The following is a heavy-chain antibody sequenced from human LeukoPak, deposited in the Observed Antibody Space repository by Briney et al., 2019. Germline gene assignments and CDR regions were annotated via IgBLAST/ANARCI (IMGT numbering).Heavy chain of an antibody. V-gene: IGHV4-59*01. CDR3: ARGPPYGSGSSPFDY. CDR1: GGSISSYY. D-gene: IGHD3-10*01. Sequence: SETLSLTCTVSGGSISSYYWSWIRQPPGKGLEWIGYIYYSGSTNYNPSLKSRVTISVDTSKNQFSLKLSSVTAADTAAYYCARGPPYGSGSSPFDYWGQGTLVTVSS. CDR2: IYYSGST. J-gene: IGHJ4*02.